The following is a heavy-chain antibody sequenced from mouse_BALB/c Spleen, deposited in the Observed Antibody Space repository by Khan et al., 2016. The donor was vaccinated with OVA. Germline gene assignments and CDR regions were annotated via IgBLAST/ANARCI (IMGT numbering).Heavy chain of an antibody. CDR2: IYYSGLI. CDR3: ARDGNYMDF. CDR1: GYSITSGYS. V-gene: IGHV3-1*02. Sequence: EVQLQESGPDLVKPSQSLSLTCTVTGYSITSGYSCHWIRQFPGNKLEWMGYIYYSGLINSNPSPKSRISILRDTSKNQFFRQVNSVTSEDTATYYYARDGNYMDFWGQGPSVTVSS. J-gene: IGHJ4*01. D-gene: IGHD2-1*01.